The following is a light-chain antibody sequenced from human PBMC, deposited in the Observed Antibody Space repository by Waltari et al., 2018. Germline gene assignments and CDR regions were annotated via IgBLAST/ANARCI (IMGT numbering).Light chain of an antibody. Sequence: VLTQSPGTLSLSPGERATLSCRASQSLGGDYLAWYQQNPGQAPRLLIHGASNRARGIPDRFSGSGSGTDFTLTISRVEPEDFAVYHCQHYGNSRWTFGQGTRVEI. CDR2: GAS. CDR3: QHYGNSRWT. V-gene: IGKV3-20*01. J-gene: IGKJ1*01. CDR1: QSLGGDY.